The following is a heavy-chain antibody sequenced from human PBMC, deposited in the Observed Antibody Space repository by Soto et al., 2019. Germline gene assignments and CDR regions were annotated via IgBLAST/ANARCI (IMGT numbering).Heavy chain of an antibody. V-gene: IGHV4-39*01. CDR2: ILYSGST. CDR3: VRLDTTTTTILNY. Sequence: PXXTLSLPFSVSGASIRSNNYYWGFIRQPPGRGLEWIGSILYSGSTYYNPSLKSRGDISADTSKNQISLRLTSVNAAGTAVYFCVRLDTTTTTILNYWGQGALVTVSS. J-gene: IGHJ4*02. CDR1: GASIRSNNYY. D-gene: IGHD4-17*01.